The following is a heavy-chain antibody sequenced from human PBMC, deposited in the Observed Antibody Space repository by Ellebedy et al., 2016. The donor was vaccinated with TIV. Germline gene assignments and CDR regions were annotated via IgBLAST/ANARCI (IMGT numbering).Heavy chain of an antibody. J-gene: IGHJ6*02. V-gene: IGHV6-1*01. D-gene: IGHD2-8*01. Sequence: MPSETLSLTCAISGDSVSGTASAWNWIRLSPSRGLEWLGRTYYRSKWLTDYAVSLKDRVDINPDTSKNQFSLQLTSVTHDDTAVYYCARDPSWCYSCLDVWGQGTTVIVSS. CDR1: GDSVSGTASA. CDR3: ARDPSWCYSCLDV. CDR2: TYYRSKWLT.